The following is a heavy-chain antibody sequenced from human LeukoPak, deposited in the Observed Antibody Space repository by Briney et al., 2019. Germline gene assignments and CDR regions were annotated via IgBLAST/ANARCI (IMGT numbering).Heavy chain of an antibody. J-gene: IGHJ5*02. D-gene: IGHD6-13*01. Sequence: ASVTVSCKASGGTFSSYAISWVRQATGQGLEWMGRIIPIFGTANYAQKFQGRVTITTDESTSTAYMELSSLRSEDTAVYYCARSLAAAGNDWFDPWGQGTLVTVSS. CDR1: GGTFSSYA. CDR3: ARSLAAAGNDWFDP. V-gene: IGHV1-69*05. CDR2: IIPIFGTA.